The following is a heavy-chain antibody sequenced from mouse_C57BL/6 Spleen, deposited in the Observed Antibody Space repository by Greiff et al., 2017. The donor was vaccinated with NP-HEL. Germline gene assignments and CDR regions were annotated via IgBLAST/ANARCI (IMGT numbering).Heavy chain of an antibody. J-gene: IGHJ2*01. D-gene: IGHD1-1*01. V-gene: IGHV3-6*01. Sequence: EVQLVESGPGLVKPSQSLSLTCSVTGYSITSGYYWNWIRQFPGNKLEWMGYISYDGSNNYNPSLKNRISITRDTSKNQLFLKLNSVTTEDTATYDCALITTVVEDYFDYWGQGTTLTVSS. CDR2: ISYDGSN. CDR3: ALITTVVEDYFDY. CDR1: GYSITSGYY.